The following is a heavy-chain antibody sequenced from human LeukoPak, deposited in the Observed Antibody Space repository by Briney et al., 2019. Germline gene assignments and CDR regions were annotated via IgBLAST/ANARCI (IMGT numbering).Heavy chain of an antibody. J-gene: IGHJ4*02. CDR2: IKQDGSEK. CDR1: GFTFSSYS. D-gene: IGHD3-10*01. CDR3: AREDVLLWSPGPDY. V-gene: IGHV3-7*01. Sequence: GGSLRLSCAASGFTFSSYSMNWVRQAPGKGLEWVANIKQDGSEKYYVDSVKGRFTISRDNAKNSLYLQMNSLRAEDTAVYYCAREDVLLWSPGPDYWGQGTLVTVSS.